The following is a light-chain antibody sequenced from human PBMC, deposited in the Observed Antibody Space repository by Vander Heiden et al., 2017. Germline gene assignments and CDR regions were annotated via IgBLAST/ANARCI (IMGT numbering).Light chain of an antibody. J-gene: IGLJ2*01. Sequence: QSVLTQPPSVSGAPGQRVTISCTGSSSNIGAGYDVHWYQQLPGTAPKLLIYGNSNRPSGVPDRFSGSKSGTSESLAITGLQAEDEADDYCQSYDSSLSVVFGGGTKLTVL. V-gene: IGLV1-40*01. CDR2: GNS. CDR1: SSNIGAGYD. CDR3: QSYDSSLSVV.